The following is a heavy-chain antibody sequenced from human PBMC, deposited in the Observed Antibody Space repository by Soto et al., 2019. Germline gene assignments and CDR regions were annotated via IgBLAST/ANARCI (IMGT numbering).Heavy chain of an antibody. CDR3: ARVITRVRGVISPRGAFDH. D-gene: IGHD3-10*01. CDR2: ISAYNGNT. CDR1: GYTFTSYG. Sequence: ASVKVSCKASGYTFTSYGISWVRQAPGQGLEWMGWISAYNGNTNYAQKLQGRVTMTTDTSTSTAYMELRSLRSDDTAVYYCARVITRVRGVISPRGAFDHCGQGTMFTVAS. J-gene: IGHJ3*01. V-gene: IGHV1-18*01.